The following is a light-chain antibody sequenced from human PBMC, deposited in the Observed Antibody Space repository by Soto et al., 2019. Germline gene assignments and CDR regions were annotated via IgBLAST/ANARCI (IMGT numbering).Light chain of an antibody. J-gene: IGKJ4*01. CDR1: QSINNH. CDR2: FAS. V-gene: IGKV3-15*01. CDR3: QEYSAWPHT. Sequence: ELVMTQSPATLSVSPGERATLSCRASQSINNHLAWYQQKSGQGPRLLIYFASTRATGIPARFNGSGSGTDFSLTNSGLQSEDFAVYYCQEYSAWPHTFGGGTNVEAK.